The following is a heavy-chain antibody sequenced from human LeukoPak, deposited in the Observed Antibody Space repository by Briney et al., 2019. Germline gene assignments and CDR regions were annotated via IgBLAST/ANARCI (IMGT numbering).Heavy chain of an antibody. CDR1: GFTFSNAW. J-gene: IGHJ4*02. CDR2: IYHSGST. D-gene: IGHD4-17*01. V-gene: IGHV4-4*02. CDR3: ARVLRSEDYGDYALGY. Sequence: PGGSLRLSCAASGFTFSNAWMSWVRQPPGKGLEWIGEIYHSGSTNYNPSLKSRVTISVDTSKNQFSLKLSSVTAADTAVYYCARVLRSEDYGDYALGYWGQGTLVTVSS.